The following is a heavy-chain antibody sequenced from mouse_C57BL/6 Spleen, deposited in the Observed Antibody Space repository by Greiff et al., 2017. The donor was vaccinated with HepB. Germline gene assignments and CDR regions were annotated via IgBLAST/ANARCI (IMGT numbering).Heavy chain of an antibody. CDR3: ARFFFLYYYAMDY. CDR2: IYPRDGST. V-gene: IGHV1-78*01. D-gene: IGHD1-1*01. J-gene: IGHJ4*01. Sequence: VKVVESDAELVKPGASVKISCKVSGYTFTDHTIHWMKQRPEQGLEWIGYIYPRDGSTKYNEKFKGKATLTADKSSSTAYMQLNSLTSEDSAVYFCARFFFLYYYAMDYWGQGTSVTVSS. CDR1: GYTFTDHT.